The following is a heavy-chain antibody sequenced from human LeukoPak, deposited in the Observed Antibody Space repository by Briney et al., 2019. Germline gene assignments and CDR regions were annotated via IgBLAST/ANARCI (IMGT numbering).Heavy chain of an antibody. CDR3: ATVLLRVRGSYYFDF. Sequence: ASVKVSCKVSGYTLTELSIHWVRQAPGKGLEWMGGVDHEDGETIYAQKFQGRVTMTEDTSTDIAYMGLSSLRSEDTAVYYCATVLLRVRGSYYFDFWGQGTLVTVSS. V-gene: IGHV1-24*01. J-gene: IGHJ4*02. CDR1: GYTLTELS. D-gene: IGHD3-10*01. CDR2: VDHEDGET.